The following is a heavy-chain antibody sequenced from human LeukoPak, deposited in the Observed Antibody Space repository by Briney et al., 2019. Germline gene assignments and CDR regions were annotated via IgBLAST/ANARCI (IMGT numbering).Heavy chain of an antibody. D-gene: IGHD3-22*01. J-gene: IGHJ4*02. CDR2: IYYSGST. Sequence: KPSETLSLTCTVSGGSISSYYWSWLRQPPGKGLEWIGYIYYSGSTNYNPSLKSRVTISVDTSKNQFSLKLSSVTAADTAVYYCAGASYDSSGVHWGQGTLVTVSS. V-gene: IGHV4-59*01. CDR3: AGASYDSSGVH. CDR1: GGSISSYY.